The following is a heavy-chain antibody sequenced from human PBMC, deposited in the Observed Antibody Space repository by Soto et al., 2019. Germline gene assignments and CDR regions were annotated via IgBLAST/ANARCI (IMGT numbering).Heavy chain of an antibody. CDR1: GGSISNYY. CDR3: ATDRSGYDKYYFDY. V-gene: IGHV4-59*12. J-gene: IGHJ4*02. CDR2: IYYSGST. Sequence: PSETLSLTCTVSGGSISNYYWSWIRQSPGKGLEWIGYIYYSGSTNYNPSLKSRVTISVDMSKNQFSLKLSSVTAADTAVYYCATDRSGYDKYYFDYWGQGTLVTVSS. D-gene: IGHD5-12*01.